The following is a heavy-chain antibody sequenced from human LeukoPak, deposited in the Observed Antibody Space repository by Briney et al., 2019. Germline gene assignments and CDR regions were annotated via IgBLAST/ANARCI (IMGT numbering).Heavy chain of an antibody. CDR3: AGGIFEKLDY. Sequence: PSETLSLTCTVSGGSISSGGYYWSWIRQHPGQGLEWIGYIYYSGSTYYNPSLKSRVTISVDTSKNQFSLKLSSVTAADTAVYYCAGGIFEKLDYWGQGTLVTVSS. V-gene: IGHV4-31*03. CDR2: IYYSGST. J-gene: IGHJ4*02. D-gene: IGHD1-14*01. CDR1: GGSISSGGYY.